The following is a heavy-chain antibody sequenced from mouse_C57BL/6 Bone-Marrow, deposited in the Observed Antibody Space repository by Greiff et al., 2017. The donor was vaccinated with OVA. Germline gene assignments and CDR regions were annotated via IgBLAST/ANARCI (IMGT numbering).Heavy chain of an antibody. CDR2: IYPRSGNT. CDR1: GYTFTSYG. Sequence: VQLQQSGAELARPGASVKLSCKASGYTFTSYGISWVKQRTGQGLEWIGEIYPRSGNTYYNEKFKGKATLTADKSSSTAYMELRSLTSEDSAVYFCARHYDPHGLYYYAMDYWGQGTSVTVSS. CDR3: ARHYDPHGLYYYAMDY. J-gene: IGHJ4*01. D-gene: IGHD2-4*01. V-gene: IGHV1-81*01.